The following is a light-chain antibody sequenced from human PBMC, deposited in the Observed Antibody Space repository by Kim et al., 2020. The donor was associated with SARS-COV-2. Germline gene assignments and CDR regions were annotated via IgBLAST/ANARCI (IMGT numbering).Light chain of an antibody. CDR2: DEQ. J-gene: IGLJ2*01. CDR1: KMAEES. V-gene: IGLV3-21*02. CDR3: QVWDGRSDHVV. Sequence: AKMTCGGTKMAEESVNWYQQRPGQAPVVVIYDEQDRPSGTPERFSGSSSGNTATLTISRVEAGDEADYYCQVWDGRSDHVVFGGGTQLTVL.